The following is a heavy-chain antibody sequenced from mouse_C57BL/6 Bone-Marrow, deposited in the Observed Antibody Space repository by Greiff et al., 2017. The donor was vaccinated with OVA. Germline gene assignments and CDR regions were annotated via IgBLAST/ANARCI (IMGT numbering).Heavy chain of an antibody. CDR2: IDPEDGET. D-gene: IGHD2-3*01. V-gene: IGHV14-2*01. CDR1: GFNIKDYY. CDR3: ARYYDGYFAWFAY. Sequence: EVKVVESGAELVKPGASVKLSCTASGFNIKDYYMHWVKQRTEQGLEWIGRIDPEDGETKYAPKFQGKATITADTSSNTAYLQLSSLTSEDTAVYYCARYYDGYFAWFAYWGQGTLVTVSA. J-gene: IGHJ3*01.